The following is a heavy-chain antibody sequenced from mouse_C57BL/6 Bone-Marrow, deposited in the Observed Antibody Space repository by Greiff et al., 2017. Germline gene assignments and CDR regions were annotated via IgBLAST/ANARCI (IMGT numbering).Heavy chain of an antibody. J-gene: IGHJ3*01. CDR1: GYTFTSYW. CDR3: ASEAWLLGAGFAY. D-gene: IGHD2-3*01. Sequence: VQLQQPGAEFVKPGASVKLSCKASGYTFTSYWMQWVKQRPGQGLEWIGAIDPSDSYTNYKKKVKGKATLTGDTASSTAYMQLSSLTSEDSAVYYCASEAWLLGAGFAYWGQGTLVTVSA. CDR2: IDPSDSYT. V-gene: IGHV1-50*01.